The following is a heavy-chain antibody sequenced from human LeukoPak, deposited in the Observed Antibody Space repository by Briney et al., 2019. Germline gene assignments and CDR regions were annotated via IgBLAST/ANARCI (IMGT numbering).Heavy chain of an antibody. CDR2: INPNTGVT. CDR1: GYTFTGYY. Sequence: GASVKVSCKASGYTFTGYYMHWVRQAPGQGLEWMGWINPNTGVTNYAQRFQGRVTMTRDTSISTGYMDLSRLRSDDTAVYYCARIRGGNNYHFDYWGQGTLVTVSS. V-gene: IGHV1-2*02. D-gene: IGHD1-26*01. CDR3: ARIRGGNNYHFDY. J-gene: IGHJ4*02.